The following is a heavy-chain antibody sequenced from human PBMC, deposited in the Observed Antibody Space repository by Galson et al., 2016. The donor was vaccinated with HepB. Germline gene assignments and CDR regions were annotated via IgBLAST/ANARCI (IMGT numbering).Heavy chain of an antibody. V-gene: IGHV3-21*01. CDR2: MSGRLNYI. J-gene: IGHJ6*02. Sequence: SLRLSCAASGFTLSPYTMTWVRQAPGKGLEWISSMSGRLNYIYYADSVKGRFTISRDNARNLVYLQMNSVRAEDTAVYYCARDRFSVFGVARRFYHYGLGVWGRGTTVTVSS. CDR3: ARDRFSVFGVARRFYHYGLGV. D-gene: IGHD3-3*01. CDR1: GFTLSPYT.